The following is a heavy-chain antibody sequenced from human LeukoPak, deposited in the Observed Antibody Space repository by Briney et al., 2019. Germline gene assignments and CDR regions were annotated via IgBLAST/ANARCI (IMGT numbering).Heavy chain of an antibody. CDR3: ARDPYGSGNYYTYFDN. CDR1: GYTFNTYY. V-gene: IGHV1-46*02. CDR2: INPSGGST. D-gene: IGHD3-10*01. Sequence: ASVKISCKTSGYTFNTYYIHWVRLAPGQGLEWMGEINPSGGSTNYAEKFQGRVTMTRDTSTSTVYMELTSLRPEDTAVYYCARDPYGSGNYYTYFDNWGQGTLVTVSS. J-gene: IGHJ4*02.